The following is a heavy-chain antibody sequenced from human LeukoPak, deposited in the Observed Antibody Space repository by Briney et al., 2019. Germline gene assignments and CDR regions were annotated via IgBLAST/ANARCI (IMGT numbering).Heavy chain of an antibody. D-gene: IGHD2-2*01. Sequence: ASVMVSCKASGYTFTSYDINWVRQATGQGLEWMGWMNPNSGNTGYAQKFQGRVTMTRNTSISTAYMELSSLRSEDTAVYYCARVPYSEDIVVVPAAKYYYYYGMDVWGQGTTVTVSS. CDR2: MNPNSGNT. V-gene: IGHV1-8*01. CDR1: GYTFTSYD. J-gene: IGHJ6*02. CDR3: ARVPYSEDIVVVPAAKYYYYYGMDV.